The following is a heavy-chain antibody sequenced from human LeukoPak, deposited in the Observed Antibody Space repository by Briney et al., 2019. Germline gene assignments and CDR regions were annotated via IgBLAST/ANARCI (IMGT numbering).Heavy chain of an antibody. CDR2: INHSGST. Sequence: SETLSLTCAVYGGSFSGYYWSWIRQPPGKGLEWIGEINHSGSTNYNPSLKSRVTISVDTSKNQFSLKLSSVTAADTAVYYCTRVVVPAANYYYYYYMDVWGKGTTVTVSS. V-gene: IGHV4-34*01. J-gene: IGHJ6*03. CDR1: GGSFSGYY. CDR3: TRVVVPAANYYYYYYMDV. D-gene: IGHD2-2*01.